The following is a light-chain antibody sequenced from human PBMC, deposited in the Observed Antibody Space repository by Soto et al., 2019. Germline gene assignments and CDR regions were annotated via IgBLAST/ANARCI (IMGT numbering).Light chain of an antibody. CDR3: ETWDDNVKGPV. Sequence: QSVLTQPPSASGPPGQRVTISCSGRASNIGSNFVSWYQVVPGTAPKLLIYTNSHRPSGVPDRFSGSRSGTSASLDISGLQSGDEADYFCETWDDNVKGPVFGGGTMVTVL. CDR2: TNS. V-gene: IGLV1-44*01. CDR1: ASNIGSNF. J-gene: IGLJ2*01.